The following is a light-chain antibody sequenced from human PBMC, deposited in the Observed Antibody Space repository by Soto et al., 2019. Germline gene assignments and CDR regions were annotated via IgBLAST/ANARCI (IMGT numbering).Light chain of an antibody. CDR2: GAS. J-gene: IGKJ2*01. CDR3: QQYGGSPQT. V-gene: IGKV3-20*01. Sequence: EIVLTQSPGTLSLSPGERVTLSCRASQSVSSSYLAWYQQKPGQAPRLLIYGASRRATGIPDRFSGSGSGTDFTLTISRLEPEDFAVYFCQQYGGSPQTFGQGTKLEI. CDR1: QSVSSSY.